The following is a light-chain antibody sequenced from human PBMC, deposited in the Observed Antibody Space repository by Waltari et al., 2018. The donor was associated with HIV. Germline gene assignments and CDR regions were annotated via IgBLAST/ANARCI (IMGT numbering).Light chain of an antibody. J-gene: IGLJ1*01. CDR1: NSDIGKYNL. CDR2: EVT. V-gene: IGLV2-23*02. CDR3: SSYATGNTYV. Sequence: QSALTQPASVSGSPGQSITISCTGTNSDIGKYNLVSWYQQHPGKVPTVLIFEVTTRPSGISHRFSGSKSDNTASLTISGLQAEDEADYYCSSYATGNTYVFGTGTSVTVL.